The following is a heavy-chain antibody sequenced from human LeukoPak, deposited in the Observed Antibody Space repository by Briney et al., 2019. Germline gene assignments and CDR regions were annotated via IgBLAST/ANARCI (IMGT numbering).Heavy chain of an antibody. CDR3: AKQGTSSYGSGDTYYKDV. D-gene: IGHD3-10*01. Sequence: GGSLRLSCAASGFTFSSYWMSWVRQAPGKGLEWVANIKQDGSEKYYVDSVKGRFTISRDNAKNSPYLQMNSLRAEDTALYYCAKQGTSSYGSGDTYYKDVWGKGTTVTVSS. V-gene: IGHV3-7*03. CDR1: GFTFSSYW. J-gene: IGHJ6*03. CDR2: IKQDGSEK.